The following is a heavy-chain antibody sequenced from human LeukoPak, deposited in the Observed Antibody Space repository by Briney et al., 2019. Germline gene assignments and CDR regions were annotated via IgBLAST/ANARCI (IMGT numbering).Heavy chain of an antibody. D-gene: IGHD5-18*01. J-gene: IGHJ3*02. CDR3: ARDVRLPRRALDI. CDR1: GFTFSSYS. Sequence: GESLRLSCAASGFTFSSYSMNWVRQAPGKGLEWVSSISSSSSYIYYADSVKGRFTISRDNAKNSLYLQMNSLRAEDTAVYYCARDVRLPRRALDIWGQGTMVTVSS. CDR2: ISSSSSYI. V-gene: IGHV3-21*01.